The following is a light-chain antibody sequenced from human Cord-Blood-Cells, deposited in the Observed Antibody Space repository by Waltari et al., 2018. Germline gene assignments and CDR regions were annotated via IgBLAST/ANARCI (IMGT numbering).Light chain of an antibody. CDR3: SSYTSSSTWV. CDR1: SSEVGCFKF. J-gene: IGLJ3*02. V-gene: IGLV2-14*01. Sequence: QSALTHPASVSGAPGTSVTISCTGTSSEVGCFKFVSWYQQHPGKAPKLMIYDVSNRPSGVSNRFSGSKSGNTASLTISGLQAEDEADYYCSSYTSSSTWVFGGGTKLTVL. CDR2: DVS.